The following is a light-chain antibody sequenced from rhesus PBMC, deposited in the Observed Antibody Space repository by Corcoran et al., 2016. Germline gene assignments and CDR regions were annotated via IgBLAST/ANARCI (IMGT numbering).Light chain of an antibody. J-gene: IGKJ4*01. CDR3: QQDYSWPLT. CDR2: GST. CDR1: QSDSSS. V-gene: IGKV3-42*01. Sequence: EIVMTQSPATLSLSPGERATLSCRASQSDSSSLAWYHQTPGHAPKLLIYGSTSRATGNPERFSGSGSGTEFTLTISSLEPEDVGVYYCQQDYSWPLTFGGGTKVELK.